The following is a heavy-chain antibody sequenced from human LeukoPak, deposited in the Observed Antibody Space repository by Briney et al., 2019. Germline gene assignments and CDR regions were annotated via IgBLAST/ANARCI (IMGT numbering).Heavy chain of an antibody. CDR1: DASISSDY. CDR2: IYTSGST. CDR3: TRESGPYCPFGY. V-gene: IGHV4-4*07. Sequence: PSETLSLTCTVSDASISSDYWSWIRQPAGKGLEWIGRIYTSGSTNYTPSLKSRVTMSVDTSKNQFSLKLSSVTAADTAMYYCTRESGPYCPFGYWGQGTLVVVPS. J-gene: IGHJ4*02. D-gene: IGHD1-26*01.